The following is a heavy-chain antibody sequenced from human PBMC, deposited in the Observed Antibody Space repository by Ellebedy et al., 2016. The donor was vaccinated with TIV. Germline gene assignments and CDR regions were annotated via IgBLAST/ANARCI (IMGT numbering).Heavy chain of an antibody. CDR2: IDPADSYT. CDR1: GYSFTSHW. Sequence: GESLKISXKGSGYSFTSHWIGWVRQMPGRGLEWMGVIDPADSYTRYSPSFQGQVIISADKSITTAYLQWSSLKASDTAMYYCARHKGRGSLYYFYGMDVWGQGTTVTVSS. D-gene: IGHD1-26*01. J-gene: IGHJ6*02. CDR3: ARHKGRGSLYYFYGMDV. V-gene: IGHV5-51*01.